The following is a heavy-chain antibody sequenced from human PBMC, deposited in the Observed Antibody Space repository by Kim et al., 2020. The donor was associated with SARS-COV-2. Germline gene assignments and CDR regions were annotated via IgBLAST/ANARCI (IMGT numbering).Heavy chain of an antibody. J-gene: IGHJ2*01. D-gene: IGHD6-13*01. Sequence: SETLSLTCTVSGYSISSGYYWGWIRQPPGKGLEWIGSIYHSGSTYYNPSLKSRVTISVDTSKNQFSLKLSSVTAADTAVYYCARDYRGAAAGTSWYFDL. CDR1: GYSISSGYY. V-gene: IGHV4-38-2*02. CDR2: IYHSGST. CDR3: ARDYRGAAAGTSWYFDL.